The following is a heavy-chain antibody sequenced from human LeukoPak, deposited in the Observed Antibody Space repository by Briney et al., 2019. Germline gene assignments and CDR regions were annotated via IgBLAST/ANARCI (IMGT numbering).Heavy chain of an antibody. D-gene: IGHD1-26*01. CDR3: ASSIVGTTGYY. CDR1: GASISSYY. V-gene: IGHV4-59*12. CDR2: IYNSGST. J-gene: IGHJ4*02. Sequence: SETLSLTCTVSGASISSYYWSWIRQPAGKGLEWIGYIYNSGSTNYNPSPKSRVTISVDTSKNQFSLKLSSVTAADTAVYYCASSIVGTTGYYWGQGTLFTVSS.